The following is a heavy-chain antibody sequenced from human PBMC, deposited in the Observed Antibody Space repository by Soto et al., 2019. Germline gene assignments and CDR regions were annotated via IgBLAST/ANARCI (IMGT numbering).Heavy chain of an antibody. CDR3: VRWETEGHYYYYYGMDV. J-gene: IGHJ6*02. CDR2: ISGYNGNT. Sequence: WASVKVSCKASGYTLTDYGVNWVRQAPGQGLEWMGWISGYNGNTKYAQKLQGRVTMTTDTSTSTAYMELRSLRSDDTAVYYCVRWETEGHYYYYYGMDVWGQGTTVTVSS. D-gene: IGHD1-26*01. V-gene: IGHV1-18*04. CDR1: GYTLTDYG.